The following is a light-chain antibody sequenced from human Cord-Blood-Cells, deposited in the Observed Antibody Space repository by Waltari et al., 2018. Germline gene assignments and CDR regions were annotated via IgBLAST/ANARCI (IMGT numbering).Light chain of an antibody. CDR3: CSYAGSYTYV. J-gene: IGLJ1*01. CDR2: DVS. Sequence: QSALTQPRSVSGSPGQSVTISCTGTSSDVGGYNYVSWYQQHPDKAPKRMIEDVSKRPSGVPDRFSGSKSGNTASLTISGLQAEDEADYYCCSYAGSYTYVFGTGTKVTVL. V-gene: IGLV2-11*01. CDR1: SSDVGGYNY.